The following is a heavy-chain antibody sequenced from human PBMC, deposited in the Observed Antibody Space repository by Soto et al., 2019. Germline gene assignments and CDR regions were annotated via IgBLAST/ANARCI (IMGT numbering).Heavy chain of an antibody. CDR2: ISGSGGST. J-gene: IGHJ4*02. D-gene: IGHD2-2*02. V-gene: IGHV3-23*01. CDR1: GFTFSSYA. CDR3: AKEVVPAAIGTGRGNDY. Sequence: EVQLLESGGGLVQPGGSLRLSCAASGFTFSSYAMSWVRQAPGKGLEWVSAISGSGGSTYYADSVKGRFTISRDNSKNTLYLQMNSLRAEDTAVYYCAKEVVPAAIGTGRGNDYWGQGTLVTVSS.